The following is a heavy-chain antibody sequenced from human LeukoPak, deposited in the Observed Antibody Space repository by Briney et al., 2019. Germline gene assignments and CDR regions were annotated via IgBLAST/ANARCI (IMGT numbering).Heavy chain of an antibody. CDR2: VSGTGFNT. D-gene: IGHD3-9*01. Sequence: PGGSLRLSCAASGFTVSSNYMSWVRQAPGKGLEWVSTVSGTGFNTYYADSVKGRFTISRDNSKSALYLQMNSLSAEDTAVYYCARDLRYSDYWGQGTLVTVSS. CDR3: ARDLRYSDY. J-gene: IGHJ4*02. CDR1: GFTVSSNY. V-gene: IGHV3-23*01.